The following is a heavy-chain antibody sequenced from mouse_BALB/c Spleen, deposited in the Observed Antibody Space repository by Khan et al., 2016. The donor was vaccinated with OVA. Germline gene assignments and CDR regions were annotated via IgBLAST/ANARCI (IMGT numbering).Heavy chain of an antibody. D-gene: IGHD2-14*01. CDR1: GFSLSRYN. V-gene: IGHV2-6-4*01. CDR2: IWGGGGT. CDR3: ARAYYRYDGYYAMDY. J-gene: IGHJ4*01. Sequence: QVQLKQSGPGLVAPSQSLSITCTVSGFSLSRYNIHWVRQPPGKGLEWLGMIWGGGGTEYNSTLKSRLSISKDNSKSQVFLKMNSLQKDDTAMYYCARAYYRYDGYYAMDYWGQGTSVTVSS.